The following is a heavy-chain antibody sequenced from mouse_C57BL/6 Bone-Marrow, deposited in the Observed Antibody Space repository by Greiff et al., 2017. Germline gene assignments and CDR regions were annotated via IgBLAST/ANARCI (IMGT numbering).Heavy chain of an antibody. CDR2: IRNKANGYTK. Sequence: EVQLKESGGGLVQPGGSLSLSCAASGFTFTDYYMSWVRQPPGKALEWLGFIRNKANGYTKEYSASVKGRFTISRDNSQSILYLQMNALRAADTATYDCERLGFTTVVAYDAMDYWGQGTSVTVSS. CDR3: ERLGFTTVVAYDAMDY. J-gene: IGHJ4*01. CDR1: GFTFTDYY. V-gene: IGHV7-3*01. D-gene: IGHD1-1*01.